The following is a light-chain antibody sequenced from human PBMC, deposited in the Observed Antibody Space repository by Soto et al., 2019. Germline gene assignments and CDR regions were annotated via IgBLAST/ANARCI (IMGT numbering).Light chain of an antibody. CDR3: QQYNDWPYT. CDR2: GAS. J-gene: IGKJ2*01. V-gene: IGKV3-15*01. CDR1: QSVSRN. Sequence: EIVMTQSPATLSVSPGERATLSCRASQSVSRNLAWYQQKPGQAPRLLIYGASTWATGIPARVSGSGSGTEFTVTISSLQSEDVAVYYCQQYNDWPYTFGQGNKLEI.